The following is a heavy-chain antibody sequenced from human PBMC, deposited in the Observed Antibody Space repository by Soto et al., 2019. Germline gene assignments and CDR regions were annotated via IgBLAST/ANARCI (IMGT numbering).Heavy chain of an antibody. Sequence: SQTLSLTCAISVYSVSSNSAAWNWVSQSPSRGLEWLGRTYYRSKWKTDYAVSVRGRITINPDTSKNQFSLQLNSVTPGDTAVYYCARGDVIDIWGRGTMVIVS. J-gene: IGHJ3*02. CDR2: TYYRSKWKT. V-gene: IGHV6-1*01. CDR3: ARGDVIDI. CDR1: VYSVSSNSAA.